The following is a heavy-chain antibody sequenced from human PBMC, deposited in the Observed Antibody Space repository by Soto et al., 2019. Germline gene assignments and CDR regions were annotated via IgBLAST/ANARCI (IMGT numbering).Heavy chain of an antibody. J-gene: IGHJ4*02. CDR1: GYTFSSYD. CDR3: ARGVTAGVDY. D-gene: IGHD6-19*01. CDR2: MSPNSGAT. V-gene: IGHV1-8*01. Sequence: QVQLVQSGAEVKRPGASVKVSCKTSGYTFSSYDINWVRQATGQGLEWMGWMSPNSGATGYAQNFKGRVTMTRDTSISTAYMELSSLTSEDTAKYYCARGVTAGVDYWGQGTLVTVSS.